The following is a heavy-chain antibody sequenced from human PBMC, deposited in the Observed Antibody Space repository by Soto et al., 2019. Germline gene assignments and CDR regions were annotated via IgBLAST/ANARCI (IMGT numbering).Heavy chain of an antibody. Sequence: QVQLVQSGAEVKKPGASVKVSCKASGYTFTSYDLNWVRQATGQGLEWMGWMNPNSGNTGYAQKFQGRVTMTRNTSLSTAYMELSSLRSEDTAVYYCAREGTIFGIARGMDVWGEGTTVTVSS. J-gene: IGHJ6*04. CDR3: AREGTIFGIARGMDV. CDR1: GYTFTSYD. V-gene: IGHV1-8*01. CDR2: MNPNSGNT. D-gene: IGHD3-3*01.